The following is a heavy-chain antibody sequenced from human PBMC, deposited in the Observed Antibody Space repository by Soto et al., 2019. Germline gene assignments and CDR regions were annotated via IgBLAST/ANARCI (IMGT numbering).Heavy chain of an antibody. D-gene: IGHD3-10*01. Sequence: QVYLVQSGAEVKEPGASVNVSCKASGYTFTTYPMHWVRQAPGQRLEWMGWISAGNDNTEYSQKLQGRVTITRDTSASTAHMELSSLRSEDTAVYYCARGVMVRGLNYYAMDVWGQGTTVTVSS. CDR1: GYTFTTYP. CDR2: ISAGNDNT. CDR3: ARGVMVRGLNYYAMDV. V-gene: IGHV1-3*01. J-gene: IGHJ6*02.